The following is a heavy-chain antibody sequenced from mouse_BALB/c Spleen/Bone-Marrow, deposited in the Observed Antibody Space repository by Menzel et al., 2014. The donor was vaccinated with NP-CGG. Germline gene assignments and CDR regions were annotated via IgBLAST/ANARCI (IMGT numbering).Heavy chain of an antibody. V-gene: IGHV1-54*03. D-gene: IGHD4-1*01. CDR1: GYAFTNYL. CDR2: INPGSGAT. Sequence: VHLVESGAELVRPGTSVKVSCKASGYAFTNYLIEWVKQRPGQGLEWIGVINPGSGATNYNENFKGKATLTADKSSSTPYMQLSSLTSDDSAVYFCARRLTGTPYFDYWGQGTTLTVSS. J-gene: IGHJ2*01. CDR3: ARRLTGTPYFDY.